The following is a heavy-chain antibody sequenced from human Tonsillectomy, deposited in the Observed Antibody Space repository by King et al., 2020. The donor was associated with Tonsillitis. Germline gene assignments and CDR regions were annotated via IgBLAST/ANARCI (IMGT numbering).Heavy chain of an antibody. V-gene: IGHV1-2*02. Sequence: VQLVESGAEVKKPGASVKVSCKASGYTFTGYYMHWVRQAPGQGLEWMGWINPNSGGTNYAQKFQGRVTMTRDTSISTAYMELSRLRSDDTAVYDCARDWPHYDSSGYYYRYFDYWGQGTLVTVSS. CDR1: GYTFTGYY. J-gene: IGHJ4*02. CDR2: INPNSGGT. D-gene: IGHD3-22*01. CDR3: ARDWPHYDSSGYYYRYFDY.